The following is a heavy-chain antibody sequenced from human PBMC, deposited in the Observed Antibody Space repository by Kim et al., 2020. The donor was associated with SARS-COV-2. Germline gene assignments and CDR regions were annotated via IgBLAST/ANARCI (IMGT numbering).Heavy chain of an antibody. D-gene: IGHD3-10*01. CDR2: IYYSGST. CDR3: AIWGYYGSGSYYNVGYFDY. CDR1: GGSISSSSYY. J-gene: IGHJ4*02. Sequence: SETRSLTCTVSGGSISSSSYYWGWIRQPPGKGLEWIGSIYYSGSTYYNPSLKSRVTISVDTSKNQFSLKLSSVTAADTAVYYCAIWGYYGSGSYYNVGYFDYWGQGTLVTVSS. V-gene: IGHV4-39*07.